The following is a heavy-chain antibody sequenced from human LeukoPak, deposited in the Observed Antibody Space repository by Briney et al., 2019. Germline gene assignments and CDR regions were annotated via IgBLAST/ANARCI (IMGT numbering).Heavy chain of an antibody. V-gene: IGHV1-2*02. J-gene: IGHJ4*02. Sequence: ASVKVSCKASGYTFTDYYIHWVRQAPGQGLEWMGWINPNSGGTNYAQKFQGRVIVTRDTSISTAYMELSRLRSDDTAVYYYARGYSSAWLYFDFWGQGTLVTVSS. D-gene: IGHD6-19*01. CDR3: ARGYSSAWLYFDF. CDR1: GYTFTDYY. CDR2: INPNSGGT.